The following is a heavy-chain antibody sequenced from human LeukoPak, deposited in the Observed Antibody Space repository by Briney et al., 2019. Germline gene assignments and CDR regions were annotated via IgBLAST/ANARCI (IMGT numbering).Heavy chain of an antibody. J-gene: IGHJ5*02. Sequence: PGGSLRLSCAASGFTFNNYVMNWVRQAPGKGLEWVSAISGGGGSTYYGDSVKGRFTISRDNSKNTLYLQMNSLRAEDTAVYYCAKERDSSSVFDPWGQGTLVTVSS. V-gene: IGHV3-23*01. CDR1: GFTFNNYV. CDR2: ISGGGGST. D-gene: IGHD6-6*01. CDR3: AKERDSSSVFDP.